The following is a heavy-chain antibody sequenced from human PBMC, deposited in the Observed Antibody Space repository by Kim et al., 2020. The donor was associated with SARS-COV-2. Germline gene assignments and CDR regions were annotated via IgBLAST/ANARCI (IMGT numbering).Heavy chain of an antibody. V-gene: IGHV3-7*01. CDR3: ARHGFNYALDV. Sequence: GGSLRLSCAASGFSFLSHWMTWVRQTPGKGLEWVANIKPDGSAADYVDSVKGRFTVSRDNAKNSLYLQMNSLRVEDTAVYYCARHGFNYALDVWGPGTTVIVSS. D-gene: IGHD6-25*01. CDR1: GFSFLSHW. CDR2: IKPDGSAA. J-gene: IGHJ6*02.